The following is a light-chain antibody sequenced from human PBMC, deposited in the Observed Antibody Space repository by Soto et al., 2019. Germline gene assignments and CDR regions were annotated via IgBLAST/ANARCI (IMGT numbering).Light chain of an antibody. CDR2: DAS. CDR1: QSVSSY. CDR3: QQRSNWPSWT. J-gene: IGKJ1*01. V-gene: IGKV3-11*01. Sequence: EIVLTQSPATLSLSPGESATLSCRASQSVSSYLAWYQQKPGQAPRLLIYDASNRSTGIPARFSGSVSGTDFTLTISSLEPEDFAVYYCQQRSNWPSWTVGQGTKVESK.